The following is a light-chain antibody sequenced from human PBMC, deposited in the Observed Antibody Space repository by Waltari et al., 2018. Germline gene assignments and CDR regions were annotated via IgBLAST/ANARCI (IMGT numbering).Light chain of an antibody. CDR3: CSYAGSYNYV. V-gene: IGLV2-11*01. J-gene: IGLJ1*01. CDR2: DVS. CDR1: SSDVGGYNF. Sequence: QSALTQPRSVSGSPGPSVTISCTGTSSDVGGYNFVSWYQQPPGKAPKLMIYDVSKRPSGVPDRFSGSKSGNTASLTISGLQAEDEADYYCCSYAGSYNYVFGTGTKVTVL.